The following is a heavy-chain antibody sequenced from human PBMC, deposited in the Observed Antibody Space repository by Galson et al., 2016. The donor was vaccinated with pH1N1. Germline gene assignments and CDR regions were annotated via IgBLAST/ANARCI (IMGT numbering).Heavy chain of an antibody. D-gene: IGHD4-17*01. V-gene: IGHV2-70*01. CDR1: GFSLSTSGMC. CDR2: IDWDDDK. CDR3: ARLDYGDYSGYFEY. J-gene: IGHJ4*02. Sequence: PALVKPPQTLTLTCTFSGFSLSTSGMCVSWIRQPPGKALEWLALIDWDDDKYYSTSLKTRLTISKDTSKNQVVLTMTNRDPVDTATYYCARLDYGDYSGYFEYWGQGTLVTVSS.